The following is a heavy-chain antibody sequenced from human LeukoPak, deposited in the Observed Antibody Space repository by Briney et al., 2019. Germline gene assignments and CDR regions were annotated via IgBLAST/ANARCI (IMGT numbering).Heavy chain of an antibody. V-gene: IGHV3-66*01. J-gene: IGHJ4*02. D-gene: IGHD3-22*01. CDR2: IYSGGST. CDR1: GFTVSSNY. Sequence: PGGSLRLSCAASGFTVSSNYMSWVRQAPGKGLEWVSVIYSGGSTYYADSVKGRFTISRDNSKNTLYLQMNSLRAEDTAVYYCARKDDYYDSSGYYYYRDYWGQGTLVTVSS. CDR3: ARKDDYYDSSGYYYYRDY.